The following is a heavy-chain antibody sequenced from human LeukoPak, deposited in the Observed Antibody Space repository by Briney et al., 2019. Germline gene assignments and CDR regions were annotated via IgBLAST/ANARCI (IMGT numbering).Heavy chain of an antibody. J-gene: IGHJ3*02. CDR2: IYYSGST. CDR1: GGSISSSSYY. Sequence: SETLSLTCTVSGGSISSSSYYWGWIRQPPGEGLEWIGSIYYSGSTYYNPSLKSRVTISVDTSKNQFSLKLSSVTAADTAVYYCAGGDDSSGVAGVDAFDIWGQGTMVTVSS. D-gene: IGHD3-22*01. V-gene: IGHV4-39*07. CDR3: AGGDDSSGVAGVDAFDI.